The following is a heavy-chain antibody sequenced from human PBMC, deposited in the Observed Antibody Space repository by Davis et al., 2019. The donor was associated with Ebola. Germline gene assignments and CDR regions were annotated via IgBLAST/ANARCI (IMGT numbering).Heavy chain of an antibody. V-gene: IGHV1-18*01. D-gene: IGHD3-3*01. Sequence: ASVKVSCKASGYTFTSYGISWVRQEPGQGLEWMGWISAYNGNTNYAQKLQGRGTMTTDTSTSTAYLELRSLRSDDTAVYYCASRRITIFGAIESDYWGQGTLVTVSS. CDR2: ISAYNGNT. CDR3: ASRRITIFGAIESDY. CDR1: GYTFTSYG. J-gene: IGHJ4*02.